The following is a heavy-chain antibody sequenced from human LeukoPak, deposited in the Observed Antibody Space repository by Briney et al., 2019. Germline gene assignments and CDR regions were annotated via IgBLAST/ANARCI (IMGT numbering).Heavy chain of an antibody. D-gene: IGHD4-11*01. CDR2: ISGDGGTT. J-gene: IGHJ3*01. CDR3: AKADYSNKGDAFHV. V-gene: IGHV3-43*02. Sequence: GGSLRLSCAASGFTFHASSMRWVRQAPGKGLEGVSLISGDGGTTYYADSVKGRFTISRDNSKSSLYLQMNSLTTEDTALYYCAKADYSNKGDAFHVWGQGTLVTVSS. CDR1: GFTFHASS.